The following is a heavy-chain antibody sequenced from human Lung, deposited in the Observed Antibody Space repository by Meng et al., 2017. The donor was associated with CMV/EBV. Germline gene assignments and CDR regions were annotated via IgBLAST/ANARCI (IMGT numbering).Heavy chain of an antibody. D-gene: IGHD2-2*01. V-gene: IGHV3-30*02. CDR3: AKVSAGNCATASCPPDS. J-gene: IGHJ5*01. CDR1: GFSFGIYG. CDR2: IHHAGGYK. Sequence: GGSLRLXCAASGFSFGIYGMDWVRQAPGQGLKWVAYIHHAGGYKLYADSVMGRFTISRDNSKNTLSLQMNSLRGEDTALYFCAKVSAGNCATASCPPDSXGQGXLVTVSS.